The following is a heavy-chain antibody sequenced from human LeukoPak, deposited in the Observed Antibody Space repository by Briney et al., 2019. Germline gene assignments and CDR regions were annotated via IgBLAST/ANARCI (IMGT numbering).Heavy chain of an antibody. Sequence: GGSLRLSCAASGFTFSDYYMSWIRQAPGKGLEWVSYISSSSSYTNYADSVKGRFTISRDNAKNSLYLQMNSLRAEDTAVYYCAPGTCSYGYLFDYWGQGTLVTVSS. CDR1: GFTFSDYY. V-gene: IGHV3-11*06. CDR2: ISSSSSYT. CDR3: APGTCSYGYLFDY. D-gene: IGHD5-18*01. J-gene: IGHJ4*02.